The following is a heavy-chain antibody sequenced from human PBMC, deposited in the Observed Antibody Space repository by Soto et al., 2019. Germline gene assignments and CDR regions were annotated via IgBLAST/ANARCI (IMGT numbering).Heavy chain of an antibody. CDR3: ARDAAYNDFWGGVMELYSYNMDV. J-gene: IGHJ6*02. CDR1: GYNFANYG. CDR2: ISAHNGET. V-gene: IGHV1-18*01. Sequence: QVQLVQSEAEVKKPGASLKVSCRASGYNFANYGISWGRQAPGQGLEWMGLISAHNGETKYAQKVQGRVTMTADTSTSTAYMEMWSLRSDDTAVYYCARDAAYNDFWGGVMELYSYNMDVWGQGTTVTV. D-gene: IGHD3-3*01.